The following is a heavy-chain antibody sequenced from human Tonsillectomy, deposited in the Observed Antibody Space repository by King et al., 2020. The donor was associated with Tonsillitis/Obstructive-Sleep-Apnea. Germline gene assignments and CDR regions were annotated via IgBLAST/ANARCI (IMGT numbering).Heavy chain of an antibody. J-gene: IGHJ4*02. CDR1: GFTFSNAW. CDR3: TTGPYCGGDCYPDY. D-gene: IGHD2-21*01. Sequence: VQLVESGGGLVKPGGSLRLSCAASGFTFSNAWMSWVRQAPGKGLEWVGRIKSKTDGGTTDYAAPVKGRFTISRDDSKNTLYLQMNSLKTEDTAVYYCTTGPYCGGDCYPDYWGQGTLVTVSS. V-gene: IGHV3-15*01. CDR2: IKSKTDGGTT.